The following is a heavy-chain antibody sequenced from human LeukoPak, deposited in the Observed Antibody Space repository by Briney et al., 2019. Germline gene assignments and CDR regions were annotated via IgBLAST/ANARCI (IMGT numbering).Heavy chain of an antibody. CDR1: GGSISSYY. D-gene: IGHD1-26*01. Sequence: SETLSLTCTVSGGSISSYYWSWIRQPPGKGLEWIGYIYYSGSTNYNPSLKSRVTISVDTSKNQFSLKLSSVTAADAAVYYCARRVGDYWGQGTLVTVSS. CDR3: ARRVGDY. V-gene: IGHV4-59*08. J-gene: IGHJ4*02. CDR2: IYYSGST.